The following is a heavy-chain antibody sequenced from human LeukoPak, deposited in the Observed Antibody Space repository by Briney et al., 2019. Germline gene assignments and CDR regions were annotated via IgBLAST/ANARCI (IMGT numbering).Heavy chain of an antibody. Sequence: KPGGSLRLSYAASGFTFSSFGMSWVRQAPGKGLEWVSATSISGGSTYYADSVKGRFTVSRDNAKNSLYLQMNSLRAEDTAVYYCARGDRADWLRGLDYWGQGTLVTVSS. V-gene: IGHV3-21*01. CDR3: ARGDRADWLRGLDY. J-gene: IGHJ4*02. CDR1: GFTFSSFG. CDR2: TSISGGST. D-gene: IGHD5-12*01.